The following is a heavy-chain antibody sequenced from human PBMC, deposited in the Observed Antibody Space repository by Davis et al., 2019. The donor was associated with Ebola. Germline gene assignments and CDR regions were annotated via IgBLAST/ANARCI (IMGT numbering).Heavy chain of an antibody. Sequence: GESLKISCAASGFTFSSYSMNWVRQAPGKGLEWVSAISGSGGSTYYADSVKGRFTISRDNSKNTLYLQMNSLRAEDTAVYYCAKDGAGYSSSWHYYYYYMDVWGKGTTVTVSS. CDR3: AKDGAGYSSSWHYYYYYMDV. J-gene: IGHJ6*03. CDR1: GFTFSSYS. CDR2: ISGSGGST. V-gene: IGHV3-23*01. D-gene: IGHD6-13*01.